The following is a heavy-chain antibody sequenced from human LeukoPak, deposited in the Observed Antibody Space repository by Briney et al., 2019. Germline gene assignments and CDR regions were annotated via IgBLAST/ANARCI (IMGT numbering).Heavy chain of an antibody. CDR3: ARVVHGYCSSTSCYHGNYYYYYGMDV. Sequence: SETLSLTCTVSGGSISSGDYYWGWIRQPPGKGLEWIGEVNHSGSTNYNPSLKSRVTISVDTSKNQFSLKLSSVTAADTAVYYCARVVHGYCSSTSCYHGNYYYYYGMDVWGQGTTVTVSS. CDR1: GGSISSGDYY. V-gene: IGHV4-39*07. CDR2: VNHSGST. D-gene: IGHD2-2*03. J-gene: IGHJ6*02.